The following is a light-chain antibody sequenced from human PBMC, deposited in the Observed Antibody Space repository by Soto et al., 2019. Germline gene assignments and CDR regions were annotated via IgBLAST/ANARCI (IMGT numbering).Light chain of an antibody. CDR1: QTISSW. V-gene: IGKV1-5*01. J-gene: IGKJ1*01. CDR2: DAS. Sequence: IQMTQSPSTLPASVGDRVTITCRASQTISSWLAWYQQKPGEAPKLLIYDASALPRGVPSRFSGSGSGTKFTLTIASLQPDDFATYYCQQYETFSGTFGPGTKVDIK. CDR3: QQYETFSGT.